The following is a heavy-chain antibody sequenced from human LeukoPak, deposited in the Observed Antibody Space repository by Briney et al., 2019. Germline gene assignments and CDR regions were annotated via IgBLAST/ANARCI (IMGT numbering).Heavy chain of an antibody. CDR1: GGTFISYA. J-gene: IGHJ6*03. D-gene: IGHD3-3*01. CDR2: IIPIFGTA. V-gene: IGHV1-69*05. CDR3: ARARTIFGVVKGYMDV. Sequence: GASVKVSCKASGGTFISYAISWVRQAPGQGLEWMGGIIPIFGTANYAQKFQGRVTITTDESTSTAYMELSSLRSEDTAVYYCARARTIFGVVKGYMDVWGKGTTVTVSS.